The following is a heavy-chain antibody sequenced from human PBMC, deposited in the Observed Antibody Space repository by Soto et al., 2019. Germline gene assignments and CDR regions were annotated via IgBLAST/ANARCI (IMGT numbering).Heavy chain of an antibody. CDR3: AEGFHRYDS. CDR2: INTYNGNT. J-gene: IGHJ5*01. D-gene: IGHD2-15*01. V-gene: IGHV1-18*01. CDR1: GYTCTNSE. Sequence: ASVKVSCKTSGYTCTNSESSWVLQAPGRSLEWMGWINTYNGNTNFAQNLQGRVTLTKDTSTSTAYMELRSLTSDDTALYYCAEGFHRYDSWGQGTLVSVSS.